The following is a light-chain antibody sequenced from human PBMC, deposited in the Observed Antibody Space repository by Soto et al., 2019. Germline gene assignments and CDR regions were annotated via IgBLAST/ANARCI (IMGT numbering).Light chain of an antibody. V-gene: IGKV1-5*01. CDR3: QQYENYWT. Sequence: DIHLTQSPFTLSXXVXXXXPXXXRASQTISSWLAWYQQIPGKAPKLLIYDASNLESGVPSRFSGSGSGTEFTLTISSLQPEDFAVYYCQQYENYWTFGQGTKVDI. J-gene: IGKJ1*01. CDR2: DAS. CDR1: QTISSW.